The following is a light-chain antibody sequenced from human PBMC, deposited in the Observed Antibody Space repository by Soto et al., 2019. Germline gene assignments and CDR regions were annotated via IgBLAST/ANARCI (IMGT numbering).Light chain of an antibody. CDR3: QQYGSSPQT. CDR1: QSVSSSY. Sequence: EIVLTQSPGTLSLSPGERATLSCRASQSVSSSYLAWYQQKPGQAPRLLIYGASSRATGIPDRFSGSGSGTDFTLTISRLEREDFAVYYCQQYGSSPQTFGQGTKVELK. J-gene: IGKJ1*01. CDR2: GAS. V-gene: IGKV3-20*01.